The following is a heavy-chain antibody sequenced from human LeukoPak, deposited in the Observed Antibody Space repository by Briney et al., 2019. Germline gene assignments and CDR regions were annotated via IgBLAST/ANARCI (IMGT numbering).Heavy chain of an antibody. CDR3: TRAHGRITRDAYLDY. V-gene: IGHV3-53*01. J-gene: IGHJ4*02. Sequence: PGGSLRLSCAASGFSVSSNYMSWARQAPGKGLTWVSVIYSSGSTYYADSVKGRFAISRDDSKNTLHLQMNSLRAEDTAMYYCTRAHGRITRDAYLDYWGQGTLVTVSS. CDR2: IYSSGST. D-gene: IGHD3-10*01. CDR1: GFSVSSNY.